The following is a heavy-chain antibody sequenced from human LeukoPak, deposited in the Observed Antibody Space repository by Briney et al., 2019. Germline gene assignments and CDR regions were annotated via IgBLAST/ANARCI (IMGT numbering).Heavy chain of an antibody. Sequence: ASVKVSCTASGYTFTSYGISWVRQAPGQGLEWMGWMSIYNFNTDYAQKLQDRVTMTADTSTSTAYMELRSLRSDDTAVYYCARSHDLMTGYYMDVWGKGTTVTVSS. J-gene: IGHJ6*03. V-gene: IGHV1-18*01. CDR1: GYTFTSYG. CDR3: ARSHDLMTGYYMDV. D-gene: IGHD3-9*01. CDR2: MSIYNFNT.